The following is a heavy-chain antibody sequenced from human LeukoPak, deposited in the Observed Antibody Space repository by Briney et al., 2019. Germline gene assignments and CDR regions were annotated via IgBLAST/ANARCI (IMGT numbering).Heavy chain of an antibody. J-gene: IGHJ4*02. CDR3: TTVPGDMYYFDY. CDR1: GFTFSNAW. CDR2: IKSKTDGGTT. Sequence: GGSLRLSCAASGFTFSNAWMSWVRQAPGKGLEWVGRIKSKTDGGTTDYAAPVKGRFTISRDDSKNTLYLQVNSLKTEDTAVYYCTTVPGDMYYFDYWGQGTLVTVSS. V-gene: IGHV3-15*01. D-gene: IGHD1-14*01.